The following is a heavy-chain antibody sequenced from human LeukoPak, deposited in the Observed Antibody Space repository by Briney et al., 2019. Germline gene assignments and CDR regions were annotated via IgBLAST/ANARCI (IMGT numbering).Heavy chain of an antibody. CDR2: IYYSGST. CDR1: DGPISSYY. CDR3: ARHTAEKYNWFDR. J-gene: IGHJ5*02. D-gene: IGHD5-24*01. V-gene: IGHV4-59*08. Sequence: SETLSLTCTVSDGPISSYYWSWVRQPPEKGLEWIGYIYYSGSTNYNPSLKSRVTISVDTSKNQFSLKLSSVTAADTAVYYCARHTAEKYNWFDRWGQGTLVTVSS.